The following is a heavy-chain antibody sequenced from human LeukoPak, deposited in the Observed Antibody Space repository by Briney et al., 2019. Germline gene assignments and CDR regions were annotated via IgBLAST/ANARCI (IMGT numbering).Heavy chain of an antibody. CDR3: ARDGKQWPY. D-gene: IGHD6-19*01. V-gene: IGHV3-7*01. Sequence: QPGGSLRLSCAASGFTFSNYWMSWVRQAPGKGLEWVANIKQDGSEKYYVDSVKGRFTISRDNAKNSLYLQMNSLRADDTAVYYCARDGKQWPYWGQGTLVTVSS. CDR1: GFTFSNYW. CDR2: IKQDGSEK. J-gene: IGHJ4*02.